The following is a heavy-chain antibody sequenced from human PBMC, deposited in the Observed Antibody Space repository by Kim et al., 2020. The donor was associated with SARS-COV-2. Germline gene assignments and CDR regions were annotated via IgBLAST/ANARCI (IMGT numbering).Heavy chain of an antibody. V-gene: IGHV3-33*01. CDR2: IWYDGSNK. D-gene: IGHD3-16*01. Sequence: GGSLRLSCAASGFTFSSYGMHWVRQAPGKGLEWVAVIWYDGSNKYYADSVKGRFTISRDNSKNTLYLQMNSLRAEDTAVYYCARDRLGEYGMDVWGKGTTVTVSS. J-gene: IGHJ6*04. CDR1: GFTFSSYG. CDR3: ARDRLGEYGMDV.